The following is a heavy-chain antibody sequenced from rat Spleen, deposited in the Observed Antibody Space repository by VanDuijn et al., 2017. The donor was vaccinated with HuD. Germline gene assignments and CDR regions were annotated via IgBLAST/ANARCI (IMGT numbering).Heavy chain of an antibody. Sequence: EIQLQESGPGLVKPSQSFSLTCSVTGYTITSAYDWSWIRKLPGSKMEWMGYIRYSGSTDYNPSLKSRISITRDTTKNQFFLQLNSVTTEDTATYFCARFVNYGGYSGDYWGQGVMVTVSS. J-gene: IGHJ2*01. V-gene: IGHV3-4*01. CDR3: ARFVNYGGYSGDY. D-gene: IGHD1-11*01. CDR1: GYTITSAY. CDR2: IRYSGST.